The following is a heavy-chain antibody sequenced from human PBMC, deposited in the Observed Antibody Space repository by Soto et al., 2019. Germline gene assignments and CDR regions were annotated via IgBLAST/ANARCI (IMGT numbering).Heavy chain of an antibody. CDR1: GFTFSSYA. J-gene: IGHJ4*02. CDR2: ISYDGSNK. V-gene: IGHV3-30*04. CDR3: ARAKFDWRLALYDY. D-gene: IGHD1-1*01. Sequence: GGSLRLSCAASGFTFSSYAMHWVRQAPGKGLEWVAVISYDGSNKYYADSVKGRFTISRDNSKNTLYLQMNSLRAEDTAVYYCARAKFDWRLALYDYWGQGTLVTVSS.